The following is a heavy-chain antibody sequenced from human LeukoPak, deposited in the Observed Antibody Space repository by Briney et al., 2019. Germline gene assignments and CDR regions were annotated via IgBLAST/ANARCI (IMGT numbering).Heavy chain of an antibody. Sequence: GGSLRLSCAASGFTFSSHGMNWVRQAPGKGLEWVSGISPSGGITYYTDSVKGRFTISRDNSKNTVSLQMNSLRAEDTAVYYCAKQYCSGGSCYSGDYFDYWGQGTLVTVSS. CDR3: AKQYCSGGSCYSGDYFDY. J-gene: IGHJ4*02. CDR2: ISPSGGIT. CDR1: GFTFSSHG. V-gene: IGHV3-23*01. D-gene: IGHD2-15*01.